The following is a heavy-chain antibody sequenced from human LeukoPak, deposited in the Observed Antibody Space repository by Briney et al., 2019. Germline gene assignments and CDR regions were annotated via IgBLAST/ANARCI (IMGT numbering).Heavy chain of an antibody. CDR2: IYHSGST. J-gene: IGHJ4*02. CDR1: GGSISSGGYY. D-gene: IGHD1-26*01. CDR3: ARPSGSYHYFDY. V-gene: IGHV4-30-2*01. Sequence: SETLSLTCTVSGGSISSGGYYWSWIRQPPGKGLEWIGYIYHSGSTYYNPSLKSRVTISVDRSKNQFSLKLSSVTAADTAVYYCARPSGSYHYFDYWGQGTLVTVSS.